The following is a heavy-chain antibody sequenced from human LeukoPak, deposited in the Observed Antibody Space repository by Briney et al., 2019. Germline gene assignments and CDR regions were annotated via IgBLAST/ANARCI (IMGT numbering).Heavy chain of an antibody. V-gene: IGHV3-23*01. CDR2: ISGSGGST. Sequence: PGGSLRLSCAASGFTFSSYAMTWVRQAPGKGLEWVSGISGSGGSTYYADSVEGRFTISRDNSKNTPSLQMNSLRAEDTALYYCAKGSDSAAYSTLDSWGQGTLVTVSS. CDR1: GFTFSSYA. J-gene: IGHJ4*02. D-gene: IGHD3-22*01. CDR3: AKGSDSAAYSTLDS.